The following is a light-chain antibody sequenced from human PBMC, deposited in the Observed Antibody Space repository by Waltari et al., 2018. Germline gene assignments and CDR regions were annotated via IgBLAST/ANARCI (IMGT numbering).Light chain of an antibody. V-gene: IGKV1-5*03. CDR2: TAS. CDR1: QRIVFW. CDR3: LQYNSYPWT. J-gene: IGKJ1*01. Sequence: DIQVTQSPSTLSASVGDRVTITCRASQRIVFWLAWYQQKPGKAPRLLIYTASYLESGVPSRFSGSGSGTEFTLTISSLKADDFATYYCLQYNSYPWTFGQGTKVEIK.